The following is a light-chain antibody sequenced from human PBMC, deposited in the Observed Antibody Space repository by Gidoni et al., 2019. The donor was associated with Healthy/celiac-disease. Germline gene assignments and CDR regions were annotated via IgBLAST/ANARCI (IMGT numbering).Light chain of an antibody. V-gene: IGLV1-40*01. CDR2: GTS. CDR3: QSYDSSLSGVV. CDR1: SSNIGAGYD. Sequence: TISCTGSSSNIGAGYDVHWYQQLPGTAPKLLIYGTSNRPSGVPDRFSGSKSGTSASLAITGLQAEDEADYYCQSYDSSLSGVVFGGGTKLTVL. J-gene: IGLJ2*01.